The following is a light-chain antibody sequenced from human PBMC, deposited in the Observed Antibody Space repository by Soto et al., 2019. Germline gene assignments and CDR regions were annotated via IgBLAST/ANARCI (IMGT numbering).Light chain of an antibody. Sequence: EIVMTQSPATLSVSPGESATLSCRASQSVSNNLAWYQQKPGQAPRLLIYGASTRATGIPARFSGSGSGTDFTLTITRLEPEDFAVYYCQQYDSSPRTFGQGTKVDIK. V-gene: IGKV3-15*01. CDR2: GAS. CDR1: QSVSNN. J-gene: IGKJ1*01. CDR3: QQYDSSPRT.